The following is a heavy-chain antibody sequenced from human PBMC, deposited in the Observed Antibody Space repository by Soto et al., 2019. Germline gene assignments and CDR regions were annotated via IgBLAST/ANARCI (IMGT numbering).Heavy chain of an antibody. J-gene: IGHJ6*02. Sequence: ASVKVSCKASGGTFSSYAISWVRQAPGQGLEWMGGIIPIFGTANYAQKFQGRVTITADESTSTAYMELSSLRSEDTAVYYCARGNTHRYSSSWYYYYYGMDVWGQGTTVTAP. CDR3: ARGNTHRYSSSWYYYYYGMDV. D-gene: IGHD6-13*01. V-gene: IGHV1-69*13. CDR2: IIPIFGTA. CDR1: GGTFSSYA.